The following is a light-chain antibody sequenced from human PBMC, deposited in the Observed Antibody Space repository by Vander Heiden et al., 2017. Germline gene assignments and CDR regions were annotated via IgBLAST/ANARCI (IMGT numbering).Light chain of an antibody. CDR3: AAGDDTRNGLV. Sequence: QSVLTQPPSASGTPGQRVTISCSGSSSNIGSNAVNWYQQLPGTAPKLLIYSNNQRPSGVPARFSGSKSGTSASLAISGLQAEDEADYYCAAGDDTRNGLVFGGGTKLTVL. CDR1: SSNIGSNA. CDR2: SNN. J-gene: IGLJ2*01. V-gene: IGLV1-44*01.